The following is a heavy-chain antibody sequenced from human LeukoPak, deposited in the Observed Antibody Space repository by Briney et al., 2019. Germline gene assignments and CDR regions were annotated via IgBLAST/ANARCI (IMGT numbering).Heavy chain of an antibody. Sequence: GGSLRLSCAASGFTFSSYAMSWVRQAPGKGLEWVSAISGNGGSTYYADSVKGRFTISRDNSKNTLYLQMNSLRAEDTAVYYCAKDELFGVAFLVDYWGQGTLVTVSS. CDR3: AKDELFGVAFLVDY. CDR1: GFTFSSYA. CDR2: ISGNGGST. J-gene: IGHJ4*02. V-gene: IGHV3-23*01. D-gene: IGHD3-3*01.